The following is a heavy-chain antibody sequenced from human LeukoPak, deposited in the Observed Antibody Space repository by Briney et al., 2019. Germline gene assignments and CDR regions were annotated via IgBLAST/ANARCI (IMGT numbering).Heavy chain of an antibody. CDR1: GGSISSSNDY. J-gene: IGHJ4*02. Sequence: PSETLSLTCTVSGGSISSSNDYWGWIRQPPGKGLEWIGSLYYSGSTYYNPSLKSRVTISVDTSKNQFSLRLSSVTAADTAVYYCACRRQWLSEFYFDHWGQGTLVTVSS. D-gene: IGHD6-19*01. CDR3: ACRRQWLSEFYFDH. CDR2: LYYSGST. V-gene: IGHV4-39*01.